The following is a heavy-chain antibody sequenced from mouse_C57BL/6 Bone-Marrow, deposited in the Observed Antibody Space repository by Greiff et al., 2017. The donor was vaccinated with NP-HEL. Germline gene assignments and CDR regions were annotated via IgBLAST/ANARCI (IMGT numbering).Heavy chain of an antibody. Sequence: EVHLVESGGGLVKPGGSLKLSCAASGFTFSDYGMHWVRQAPEKGLEWVAYISSGSSTIYYADTVKGRFTISRDNAKNTLFLQMTSLRSEDTAMYYWAREDGRTRFAYWGQGTLVTVSA. J-gene: IGHJ3*01. CDR3: AREDGRTRFAY. CDR2: ISSGSSTI. CDR1: GFTFSDYG. D-gene: IGHD1-1*02. V-gene: IGHV5-17*01.